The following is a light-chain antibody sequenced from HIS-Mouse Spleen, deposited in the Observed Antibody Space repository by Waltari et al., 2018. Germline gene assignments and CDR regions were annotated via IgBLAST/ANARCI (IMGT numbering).Light chain of an antibody. CDR3: AAWDDSLSGVV. Sequence: ELTQPPSASGTPGQRVTISCSGSSSNIGSNYVYWYQQLPGTAPKLLVYRNNQRPSGVPDRFSGSKSGTSASLAISGLRSEDEADYYCAAWDDSLSGVVFGGGTKLTVL. J-gene: IGLJ2*01. CDR2: RNN. V-gene: IGLV1-47*01. CDR1: SSNIGSNY.